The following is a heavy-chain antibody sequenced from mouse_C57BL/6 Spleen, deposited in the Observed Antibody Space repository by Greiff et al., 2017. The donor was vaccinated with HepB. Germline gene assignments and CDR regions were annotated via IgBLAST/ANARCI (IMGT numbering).Heavy chain of an antibody. J-gene: IGHJ4*01. V-gene: IGHV1-66*01. CDR2: IYPGSGNT. D-gene: IGHD1-1*01. Sequence: QVQLQQSGPELVKPGASVKISCKASGYSFTSYYIHWVKQRPGQGLEWIGWIYPGSGNTKYNEKFKGKATLTADTSSSTAYMQLSSLTSEDSAVYYCARSENLLLPMDYWGQGTSVTVSS. CDR1: GYSFTSYY. CDR3: ARSENLLLPMDY.